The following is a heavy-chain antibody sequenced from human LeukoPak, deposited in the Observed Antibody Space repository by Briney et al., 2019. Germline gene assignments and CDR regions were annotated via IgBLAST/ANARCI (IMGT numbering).Heavy chain of an antibody. Sequence: SVTLSLTCAVYGXSFSGYYWSWIRQSPGKGLEWIGEINHSGSTNYNPSLKSRVTISVDTSKNQFSLKLSSVTAADTAVYFCARGLSSSSWYNWFDPWGQGTLVTVSS. J-gene: IGHJ5*02. D-gene: IGHD6-13*01. CDR3: ARGLSSSSWYNWFDP. V-gene: IGHV4-34*01. CDR1: GXSFSGYY. CDR2: INHSGST.